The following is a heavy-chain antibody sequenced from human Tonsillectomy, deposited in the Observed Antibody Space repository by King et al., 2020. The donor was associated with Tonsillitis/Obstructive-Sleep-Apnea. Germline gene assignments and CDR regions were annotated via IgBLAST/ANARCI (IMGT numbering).Heavy chain of an antibody. J-gene: IGHJ4*02. D-gene: IGHD6-19*01. CDR2: ISYDGSNK. CDR3: AKAETSTVAGALGY. CDR1: GFTFSSYG. V-gene: IGHV3-30*18. Sequence: VQLVESGGGVVQPGRSLRLSCAASGFTFSSYGMHWVRQAPGKGLEWVAFISYDGSNKYYADSVKGRFTISRDNSKNTLYLQMNSLRAEDTAVYYCAKAETSTVAGALGYWGQGTLVTVSS.